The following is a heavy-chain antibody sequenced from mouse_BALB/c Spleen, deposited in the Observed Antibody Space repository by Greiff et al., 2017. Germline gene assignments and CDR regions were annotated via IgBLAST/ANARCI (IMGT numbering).Heavy chain of an antibody. Sequence: VQLQQSGAELVRPGVSVKISCKGSGYTFTDYAMHWVKQSHAKSLEWIGVISTYYGDASYNQKFKGKATMTVDKSSSTAYMELARLTSEDSAIYYCATVSTMIMGRDYYYAMDYWGQGTSVTVSS. D-gene: IGHD2-4*01. J-gene: IGHJ4*01. CDR2: ISTYYGDA. V-gene: IGHV1S137*01. CDR3: ATVSTMIMGRDYYYAMDY. CDR1: GYTFTDYA.